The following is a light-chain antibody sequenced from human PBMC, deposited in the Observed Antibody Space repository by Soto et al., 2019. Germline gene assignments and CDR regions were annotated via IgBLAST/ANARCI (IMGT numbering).Light chain of an antibody. Sequence: QSALTQPASVSGSPGQSITISCTGTSSDVGGYNYVSWYQQHPGKAPKLMIYNVSNRPSGVSNRFSGSKSGNTASLTISGTQLTSSADYYCCSYTSSSTYVFGTGTKVTVL. CDR3: CSYTSSSTYV. CDR1: SSDVGGYNY. J-gene: IGLJ1*01. V-gene: IGLV2-14*01. CDR2: NVS.